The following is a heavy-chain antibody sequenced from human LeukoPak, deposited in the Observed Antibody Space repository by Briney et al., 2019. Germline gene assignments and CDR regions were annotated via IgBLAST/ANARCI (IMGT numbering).Heavy chain of an antibody. Sequence: GESLKISCKGSGYSFTSYWIGWVRQMPGKGLEWMGIIYPGDSDTRYSPSFQGQVTISADKSISTAYLQWSSLKASDTAMYYCARTDSLYDYGDYAAFDIWGQGTMVTVSS. CDR2: IYPGDSDT. CDR1: GYSFTSYW. V-gene: IGHV5-51*01. J-gene: IGHJ3*02. D-gene: IGHD4-17*01. CDR3: ARTDSLYDYGDYAAFDI.